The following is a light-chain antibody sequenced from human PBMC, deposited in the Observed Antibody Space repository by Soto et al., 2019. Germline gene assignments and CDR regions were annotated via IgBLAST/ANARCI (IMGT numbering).Light chain of an antibody. Sequence: EIVLTQSPCTLSSSPGERATLSCRASQSLRRCYLAWYQQKPGQAPRLLIYSASNKATGIPDRFSGSGSGTEFTITISRLETDDLAVYYCQQYESPHPFIIGPGTKVDIK. CDR3: QQYESPHPFI. V-gene: IGKV3-20*01. J-gene: IGKJ3*01. CDR2: SAS. CDR1: QSLRRCY.